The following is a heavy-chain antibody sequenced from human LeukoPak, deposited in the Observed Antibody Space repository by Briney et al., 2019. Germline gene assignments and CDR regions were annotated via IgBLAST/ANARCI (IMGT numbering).Heavy chain of an antibody. CDR2: INEEGSEK. J-gene: IGHJ4*02. Sequence: VEPLRLSCVAPLFTLNTYCMGWVRQALGNRLEWVADINEEGSEKYYVDSVKGPFNISTDNAKTSLNLQMSSLRAEDTAVYYCVSDLHYGYFAYSGQGSLVTVSS. CDR1: LFTLNTYC. D-gene: IGHD4-17*01. V-gene: IGHV3-7*03. CDR3: VSDLHYGYFAY.